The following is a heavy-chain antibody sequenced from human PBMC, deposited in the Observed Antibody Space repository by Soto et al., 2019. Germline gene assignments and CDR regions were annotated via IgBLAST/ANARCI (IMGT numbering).Heavy chain of an antibody. CDR2: MNPNSGNT. V-gene: IGHV1-8*01. Sequence: EASVKVSCKASGYTFTSYDINWVRQATGQGLEWMGWMNPNSGNTGYAQKFQGRVTMTRNTSISTAYMELSSLRSEDTAVYYCARGVTTPRGYGMDVWGQGTTVTVSS. CDR3: ARGVTTPRGYGMDV. CDR1: GYTFTSYD. D-gene: IGHD4-17*01. J-gene: IGHJ6*02.